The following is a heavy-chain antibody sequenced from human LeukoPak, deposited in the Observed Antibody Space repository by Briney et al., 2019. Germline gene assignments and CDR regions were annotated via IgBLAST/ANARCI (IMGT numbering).Heavy chain of an antibody. CDR1: GFTFRTYS. J-gene: IGHJ4*02. CDR3: AKDISYYYGSGSYPENYFDY. Sequence: GGSLRLSCAASGFTFRTYSMIWVRQTPGKGLGWVSSISDSSSDILYSDSVKGRFTISRDNAKNSLYLQMNSLRAEDTALYYCAKDISYYYGSGSYPENYFDYWGQGTLVTVSS. CDR2: ISDSSSDI. D-gene: IGHD3-10*01. V-gene: IGHV3-21*04.